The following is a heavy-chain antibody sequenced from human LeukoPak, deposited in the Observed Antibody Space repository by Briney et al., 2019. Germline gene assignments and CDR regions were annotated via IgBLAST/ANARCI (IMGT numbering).Heavy chain of an antibody. Sequence: GGSLRLSCAASGFTFSSYAMHWVRQAPGKGLEWEAVILHDETRKNYADSVKGRFTISRDNSKNTLYLQMNSLRTEDTAVYYCAKVVVPATLGDAYDMWGPGTMVTVSS. D-gene: IGHD2-2*01. CDR2: ILHDETRK. CDR3: AKVVVPATLGDAYDM. J-gene: IGHJ3*02. CDR1: GFTFSSYA. V-gene: IGHV3-30*04.